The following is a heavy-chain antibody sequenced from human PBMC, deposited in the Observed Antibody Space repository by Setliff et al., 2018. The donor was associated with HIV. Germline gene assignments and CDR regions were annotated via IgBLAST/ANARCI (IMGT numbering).Heavy chain of an antibody. CDR2: IKSKADGGTT. D-gene: IGHD2-15*01. CDR3: GRAPPYCSGGSCADY. Sequence: GGSLRLSCAAAGFIFDNAWMSWVRQAPGKGLEWVGRIKSKADGGTTEYAAPVKGRLAISRDDSENSLYLQMNNLRAEDTAVYYCGRAPPYCSGGSCADYWGQGTLVTVSS. CDR1: GFIFDNAW. J-gene: IGHJ4*02. V-gene: IGHV3-15*01.